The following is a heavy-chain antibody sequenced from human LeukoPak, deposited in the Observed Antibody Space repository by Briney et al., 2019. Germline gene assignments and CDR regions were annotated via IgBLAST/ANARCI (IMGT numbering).Heavy chain of an antibody. Sequence: GESLKISCQGSGYTFTNYWIGWVRQMPGKGLAWMGIIYPGDPDTRYSPSFQGQVTISADKSISTAYLQWNSLKASDSAMYYCAIKHDGSWYSPFDYWGQGTLVTVSS. V-gene: IGHV5-51*06. J-gene: IGHJ4*02. CDR1: GYTFTNYW. CDR2: IYPGDPDT. D-gene: IGHD6-13*01. CDR3: AIKHDGSWYSPFDY.